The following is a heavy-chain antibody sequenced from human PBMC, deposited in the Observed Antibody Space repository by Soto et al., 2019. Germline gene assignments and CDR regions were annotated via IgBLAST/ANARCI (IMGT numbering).Heavy chain of an antibody. CDR3: ARFGNGIAVAIYYYYYGMDV. J-gene: IGHJ6*02. Sequence: GGSLRLSCAASGFTFSSYSMNWVRQAPGKGLEWVSSISSSSSYIYYADSVKGRFTISRDNAKNSLYLQMNSLRAEDTAVYYCARFGNGIAVAIYYYYYGMDVWGQGTTVTVSS. D-gene: IGHD6-19*01. V-gene: IGHV3-21*01. CDR2: ISSSSSYI. CDR1: GFTFSSYS.